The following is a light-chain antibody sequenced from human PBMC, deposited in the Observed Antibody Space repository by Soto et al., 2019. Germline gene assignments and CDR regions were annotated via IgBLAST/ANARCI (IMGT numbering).Light chain of an antibody. Sequence: EIVLTQSPGTLSLSPGERATLSCRASQSVSSSYLAWYQQKPGQAPRLLIYGASSRATGIPDRFSGSGSGTDFTLTISRLEPEDFAVYYCQQYGSSLLTFGQGTRLRL. V-gene: IGKV3-20*01. CDR3: QQYGSSLLT. J-gene: IGKJ5*01. CDR1: QSVSSSY. CDR2: GAS.